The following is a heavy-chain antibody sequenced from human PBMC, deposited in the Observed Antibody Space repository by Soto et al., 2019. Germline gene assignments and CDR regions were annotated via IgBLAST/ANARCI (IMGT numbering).Heavy chain of an antibody. Sequence: EVHLVESGGGLVKPGGSLRLSCAVSGFTFSSCTMTWVRQAPGKGLEWVSSISPSTSHIYYADSVKGRFTISRDNAKKSLFLQMNSLRAEDTAVYYCSGCSGGACHQNYGMDVWGQGTTVTVSS. J-gene: IGHJ6*01. D-gene: IGHD2-15*01. CDR1: GFTFSSCT. CDR2: ISPSTSHI. CDR3: SGCSGGACHQNYGMDV. V-gene: IGHV3-21*01.